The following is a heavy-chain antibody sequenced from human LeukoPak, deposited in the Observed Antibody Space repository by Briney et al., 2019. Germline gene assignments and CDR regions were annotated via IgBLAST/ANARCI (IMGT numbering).Heavy chain of an antibody. CDR1: GVTFSRYG. Sequence: PGRTLRLSCAASGVTFSRYGMNWVRQAPGKGLEGVGVIWYDGSNKYYADSVKGRFTISRDNSKNRLYLQMNSLRAEDTAVYCCAKDSPSYGSGIWADGGQGTLVTVSS. CDR2: IWYDGSNK. V-gene: IGHV3-33*06. J-gene: IGHJ4*02. D-gene: IGHD3-10*01. CDR3: AKDSPSYGSGIWAD.